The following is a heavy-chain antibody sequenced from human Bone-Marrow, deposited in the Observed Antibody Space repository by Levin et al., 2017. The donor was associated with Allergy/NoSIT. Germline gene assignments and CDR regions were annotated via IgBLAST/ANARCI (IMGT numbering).Heavy chain of an antibody. CDR2: INTNTGKP. CDR1: GYTLTSHG. J-gene: IGHJ4*02. Sequence: GESLKISCRASGYTLTSHGINWVRQAPGQVLEWMGWINTNTGKPTYAQGFTGRFVFSLDTSVNTAYVQISSLKDDDTAIYYCARGSRNSGKDYWGQGTLVTVSA. V-gene: IGHV7-4-1*02. CDR3: ARGSRNSGKDY. D-gene: IGHD4-23*01.